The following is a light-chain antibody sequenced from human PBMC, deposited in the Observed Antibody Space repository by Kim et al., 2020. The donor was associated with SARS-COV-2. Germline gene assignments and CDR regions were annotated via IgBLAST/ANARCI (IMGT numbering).Light chain of an antibody. V-gene: IGLV1-47*01. CDR2: RNN. CDR3: AAWDDSLSGPGV. Sequence: ELTQPPSASGTPGQRVTISWSGSSSNIGSNYVYWYQQLPGTAPKLLIYRNNQRPSGVPDRFSGSKSGTSASLAISGLRSEDEADYYCAAWDDSLSGPGVFGGGTQLTVL. J-gene: IGLJ3*02. CDR1: SSNIGSNY.